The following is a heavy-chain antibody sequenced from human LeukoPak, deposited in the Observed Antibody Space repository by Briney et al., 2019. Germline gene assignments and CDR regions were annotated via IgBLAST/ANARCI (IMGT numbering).Heavy chain of an antibody. D-gene: IGHD1-1*01. Sequence: ASVKVSCKASGYTFTSYGISWVQQAPGQGLEWMGWISAYNGNTNYAQKLQGRVTMTTDTSTSTAYMELRSLRSDDTAVYYCARSPPVQLELLYYYYYYMDVWGKGTTVTVSS. CDR2: ISAYNGNT. J-gene: IGHJ6*03. CDR3: ARSPPVQLELLYYYYYYMDV. CDR1: GYTFTSYG. V-gene: IGHV1-18*01.